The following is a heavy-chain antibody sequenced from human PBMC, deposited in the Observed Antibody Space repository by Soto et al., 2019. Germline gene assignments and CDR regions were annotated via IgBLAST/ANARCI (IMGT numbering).Heavy chain of an antibody. CDR3: ARGRVPAGFYGMDI. D-gene: IGHD2-2*01. CDR1: GASISSGGCF. Sequence: SETQSLTSTVSGASISSGGCFWTWIRQHPGKGLEWIGYIYDSGNIYYRPSLKSRVTISVDTSKTQFSLRLRSVTAADTAVYYCARGRVPAGFYGMDIWGQGTTVTVS. CDR2: IYDSGNI. V-gene: IGHV4-31*03. J-gene: IGHJ6*02.